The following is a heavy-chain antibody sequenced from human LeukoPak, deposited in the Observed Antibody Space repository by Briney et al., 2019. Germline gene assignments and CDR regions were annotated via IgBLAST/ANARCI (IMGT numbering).Heavy chain of an antibody. Sequence: PSQTLSLTCTVSGGSISSSDYYWGWIRQPPGKGLEWIGSIYYSGSTYYNPSLKSRVTISVDTSKNQFSLKLSSVTAADTAVYYCARHEEEMATYNWFDPWGQGTLVTVSS. CDR2: IYYSGST. CDR1: GGSISSSDYY. V-gene: IGHV4-39*01. J-gene: IGHJ5*02. D-gene: IGHD5-24*01. CDR3: ARHEEEMATYNWFDP.